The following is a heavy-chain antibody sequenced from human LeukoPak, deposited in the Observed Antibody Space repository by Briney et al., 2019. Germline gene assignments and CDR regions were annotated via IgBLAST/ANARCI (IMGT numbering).Heavy chain of an antibody. CDR1: GFTFSSYS. CDR3: ARGGYTTWFDP. J-gene: IGHJ5*02. CDR2: IRSNGGDT. Sequence: TGGSLRLSCAASGFTFSSYSMTWVRQAPGKGLVWVSTIRSNGGDTSYTDSVKGRFTISRDNSKNTLYLEMNSLRAEDTAVYYCARGGYTTWFDPWGQGTLVTVSS. D-gene: IGHD2-15*01. V-gene: IGHV3-23*01.